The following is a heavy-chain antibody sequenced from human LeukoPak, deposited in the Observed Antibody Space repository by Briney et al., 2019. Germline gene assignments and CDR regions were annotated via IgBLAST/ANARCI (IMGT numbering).Heavy chain of an antibody. D-gene: IGHD3-16*01. CDR2: INPNSGGT. CDR3: AREGGGHSLGSMGY. J-gene: IGHJ4*02. Sequence: GASVKVSCKASGYTFTGYYMHWVRQAPGQGLEWMGWINPNSGGTDYAQKFQGRVTMTRDTPISTAYMELSRLRSDDTAVYYCAREGGGHSLGSMGYWGQGTLVTVSS. V-gene: IGHV1-2*02. CDR1: GYTFTGYY.